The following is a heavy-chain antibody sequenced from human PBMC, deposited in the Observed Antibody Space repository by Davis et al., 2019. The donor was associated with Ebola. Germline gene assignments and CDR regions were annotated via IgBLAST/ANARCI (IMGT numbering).Heavy chain of an antibody. J-gene: IGHJ6*03. Sequence: SVKVSCKASGYPVTSYYIHWVRQAPGQGLEWMGGIIPFYGTPNYAQRFQGRVTISADESTSTAYMDLSSLRSEDTALYYCVRVLGYYIDVWGKGTAVTVSS. CDR1: GYPVTSYY. V-gene: IGHV1-69*13. D-gene: IGHD2/OR15-2a*01. CDR3: VRVLGYYIDV. CDR2: IIPFYGTP.